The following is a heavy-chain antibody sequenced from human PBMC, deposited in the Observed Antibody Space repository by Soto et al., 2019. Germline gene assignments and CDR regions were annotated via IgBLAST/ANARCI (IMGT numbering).Heavy chain of an antibody. CDR2: IYYSGST. J-gene: IGHJ4*02. V-gene: IGHV4-59*08. CDR3: ARDNSGYSHFDY. CDR1: GGSISSYY. Sequence: PSETLSLTCTVSGGSISSYYWSWIRQPPGKGLEWIGYIYYSGSTNYNPSLKSRVTISVDTSKNQFSLKLSSVTAADTAVYYCARDNSGYSHFDYWGRGTLVTV. D-gene: IGHD3-22*01.